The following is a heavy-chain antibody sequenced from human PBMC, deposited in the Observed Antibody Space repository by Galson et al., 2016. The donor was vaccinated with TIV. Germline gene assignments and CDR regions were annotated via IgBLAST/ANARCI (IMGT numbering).Heavy chain of an antibody. CDR2: IYYSGST. CDR1: GASIMSSYYY. D-gene: IGHD2-21*02. CDR3: AGLPLPDTSDC. V-gene: IGHV4-39*01. Sequence: ETLSLTCTVSGASIMSSYYYWGWIRQPPGKGLEWIGSIYYSGSTYYKPSLKSRAAISVYTSKNQFSLKLTTVTAADTAVYYCAGLPLPDTSDCWGQGTLVTVSS. J-gene: IGHJ4*02.